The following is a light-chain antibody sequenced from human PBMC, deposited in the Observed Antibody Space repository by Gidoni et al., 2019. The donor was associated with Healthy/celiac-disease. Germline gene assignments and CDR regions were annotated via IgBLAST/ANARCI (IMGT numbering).Light chain of an antibody. CDR2: AAS. Sequence: DMQMTQSPSSLSASVGDRVTITCRASQSISSYLNWYQQQPGKAPKLLLYAASRLQSGVPSRFSCSGSGTAFTLTISSLQPEDFATYYCQQSYSTVWTFGQGTKVEIK. V-gene: IGKV1-39*01. J-gene: IGKJ1*01. CDR1: QSISSY. CDR3: QQSYSTVWT.